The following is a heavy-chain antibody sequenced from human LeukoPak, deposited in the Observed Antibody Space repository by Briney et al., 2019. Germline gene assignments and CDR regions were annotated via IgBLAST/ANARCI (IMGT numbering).Heavy chain of an antibody. CDR3: ARLVMTTVTQHYYYGMDV. J-gene: IGHJ6*02. CDR2: ISAYNGNT. D-gene: IGHD4-17*01. Sequence: ASVKVSCEASGYTFTSYGISWVRQAPGQGLEWMGWISAYNGNTNYAQKLQGRVTMTTDTSTSTAYMELRSLRSDDTAVYYCARLVMTTVTQHYYYGMDVWGQGTTVTVSS. V-gene: IGHV1-18*01. CDR1: GYTFTSYG.